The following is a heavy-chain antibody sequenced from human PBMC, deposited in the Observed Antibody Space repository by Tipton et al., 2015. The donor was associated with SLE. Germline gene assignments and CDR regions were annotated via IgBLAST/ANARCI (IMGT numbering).Heavy chain of an antibody. CDR2: ISYDGSNK. Sequence: SLRLSCAASGFTFSSYAMHWVRQAPGKGLEWVAVISYDGSNKYYADSVKGRFTISRDNSKNTLYLQMNSLRAEDTAVYYCASYCGGDCYPRGAFDIWGQGTMVTVYS. D-gene: IGHD2-21*01. J-gene: IGHJ3*02. CDR3: ASYCGGDCYPRGAFDI. CDR1: GFTFSSYA. V-gene: IGHV3-30*04.